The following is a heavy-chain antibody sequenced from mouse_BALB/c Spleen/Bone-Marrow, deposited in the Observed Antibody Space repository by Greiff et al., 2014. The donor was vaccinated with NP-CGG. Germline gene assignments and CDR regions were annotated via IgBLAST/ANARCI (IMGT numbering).Heavy chain of an antibody. J-gene: IGHJ2*01. CDR2: IDPANGNT. D-gene: IGHD1-1*01. CDR1: GFNIKDTY. CDR3: ASYVYGYYFDY. Sequence: VTLKESGAELVKSGASVKLSCTASGFNIKDTYMHWVKQRPEQGLEWIGRIDPANGNTKYDQKFQGKATITADTSSNTAYLQLSSLTSEDTAVYYCASYVYGYYFDYWGQGTTLTVSS. V-gene: IGHV14-3*02.